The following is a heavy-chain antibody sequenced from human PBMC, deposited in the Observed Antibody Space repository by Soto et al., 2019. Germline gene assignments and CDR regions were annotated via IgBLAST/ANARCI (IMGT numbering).Heavy chain of an antibody. CDR2: IYYSGST. CDR3: ARDLWGYCGTDCYPLDA. D-gene: IGHD2-21*02. CDR1: GGSISSGGYC. Sequence: SETLSLTCTVSGGSISSGGYCWSWIRQHPGKGLEWIGYIYYSGSTYYNPSLKSRVTISVDTSKNQFSLKLNSVTAADTAVYYCARDLWGYCGTDCYPLDAWGQGTRVTVSS. V-gene: IGHV4-31*03. J-gene: IGHJ6*02.